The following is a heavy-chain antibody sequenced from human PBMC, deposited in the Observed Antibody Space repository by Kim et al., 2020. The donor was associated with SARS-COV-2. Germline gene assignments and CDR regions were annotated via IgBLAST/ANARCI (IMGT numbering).Heavy chain of an antibody. CDR3: TTDLSVPAADFDY. CDR2: IKSKTDGGTT. V-gene: IGHV3-15*01. J-gene: IGHJ4*02. D-gene: IGHD2-2*01. CDR1: GFTFSNAW. Sequence: GGSLRLSCAASGFTFSNAWMSWVRQAPGKGLEWVGRIKSKTDGGTTDYAAPVKGRFTISRDDSKNTLYLQMNSLKTEDTAVYYCTTDLSVPAADFDYWGQGTLVTVSS.